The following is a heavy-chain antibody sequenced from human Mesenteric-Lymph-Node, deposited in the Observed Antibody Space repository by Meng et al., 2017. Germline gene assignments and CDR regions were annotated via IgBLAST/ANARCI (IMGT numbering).Heavy chain of an antibody. V-gene: IGHV4-59*01. CDR1: AGSISSYY. CDR3: ARVVSLLKNYYDCYGMDI. CDR2: IYYSGST. Sequence: SETLSLTCTVSAGSISSYYWSWIRQPPEKGLEWIGYIYYSGSTNYNPSLKSRVTITVDTSKNQLSRRLSSGTAADTAVYCCARVVSLLKNYYDCYGMDIWGQGTTVTVSS. J-gene: IGHJ6*02. D-gene: IGHD3-16*02.